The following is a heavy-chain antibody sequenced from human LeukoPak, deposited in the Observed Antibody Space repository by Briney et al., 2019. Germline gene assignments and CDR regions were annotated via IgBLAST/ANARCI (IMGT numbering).Heavy chain of an antibody. V-gene: IGHV4-59*01. J-gene: IGHJ4*02. Sequence: SETLSLTCTVSGGSISSYYWSWIRQPPGKGLDWIGYIYYSGSTNYNPSLKSRVTISVDTSKNQFSLKLSSVTAADTAVYYCARSPSYSSSWSIFDYWGQGTLVTVSS. CDR2: IYYSGST. CDR1: GGSISSYY. CDR3: ARSPSYSSSWSIFDY. D-gene: IGHD6-13*01.